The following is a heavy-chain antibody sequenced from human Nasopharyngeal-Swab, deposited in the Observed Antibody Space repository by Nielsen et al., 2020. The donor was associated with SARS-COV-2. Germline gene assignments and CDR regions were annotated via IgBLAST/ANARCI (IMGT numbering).Heavy chain of an antibody. CDR3: ARETLGLGIVVGDY. CDR2: IYYSGST. J-gene: IGHJ4*02. D-gene: IGHD3-22*01. Sequence: SETLSLTCTVSGGSISSGCSYWSWILQHPGKGLEWIGYIYYSGSTYYNPSLKSRVTISVDTSKNQFSLKLSSVTAADTAVYYCARETLGLGIVVGDYWGQGTLVTVSS. V-gene: IGHV4-31*03. CDR1: GGSISSGCSY.